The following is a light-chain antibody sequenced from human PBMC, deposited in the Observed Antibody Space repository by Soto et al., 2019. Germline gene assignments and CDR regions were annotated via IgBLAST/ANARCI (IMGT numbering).Light chain of an antibody. V-gene: IGLV2-23*01. CDR2: EGS. Sequence: QSALTQPASVSGSPGQSITISCTGTSRDVGSYNLVSWYQQHPGKAPKPMIYEGSKRPSGVSNRFSGSKSGNTASLTISGLQAEDEGDYYCCSYAGSSTSVVFGGVTKQTV. J-gene: IGLJ2*01. CDR1: SRDVGSYNL. CDR3: CSYAGSSTSVV.